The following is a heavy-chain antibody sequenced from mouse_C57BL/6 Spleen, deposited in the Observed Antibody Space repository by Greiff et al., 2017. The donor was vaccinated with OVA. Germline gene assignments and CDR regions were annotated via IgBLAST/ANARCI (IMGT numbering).Heavy chain of an antibody. V-gene: IGHV1-82*01. CDR2: IYPGDGDT. CDR3: ARPATFAY. CDR1: GYAFSSSW. J-gene: IGHJ3*01. Sequence: VQLRQSGPELVKPGASVKISCKASGYAFSSSWMNWVKQRPGKGLEWIGRIYPGDGDTNYNGKFKGKATLTADKSSSTAYMQLSSLTSEDSAVYVCARPATFAYWGQGTLVTVSA. D-gene: IGHD1-2*01.